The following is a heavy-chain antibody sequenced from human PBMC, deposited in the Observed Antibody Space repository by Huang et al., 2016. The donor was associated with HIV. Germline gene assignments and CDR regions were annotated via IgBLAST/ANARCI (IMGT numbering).Heavy chain of an antibody. CDR3: ARDPKYHRIGYYRQRRGIDI. V-gene: IGHV1-18*01. Sequence: QIQLMQSGPELKQPGASVKVSCKASCYTFTIYGITWVRQATGQGPAWRGWISAYSGDTEYAQKFQGRVTLTTDTSTNIAYMELRSLRSDDTAKYYCARDPKYHRIGYYRQRRGIDIWGQGTMVIVSS. CDR1: CYTFTIYG. D-gene: IGHD3-22*01. J-gene: IGHJ3*02. CDR2: ISAYSGDT.